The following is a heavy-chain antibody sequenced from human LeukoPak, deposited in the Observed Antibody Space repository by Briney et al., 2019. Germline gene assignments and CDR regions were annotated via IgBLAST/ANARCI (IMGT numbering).Heavy chain of an antibody. Sequence: SETLSLTCAVSGGSISGYYWSWIRQPAGKGLEWIGRVYSSVTTYYNPSLKSRVTISVDTSKNQFSLKLSSVTAADTAVYFCARGPYSYDSSGAFDIWGQGTMVTVSS. V-gene: IGHV4-4*07. CDR3: ARGPYSYDSSGAFDI. CDR1: GGSISGYY. J-gene: IGHJ3*02. CDR2: VYSSVTT. D-gene: IGHD3-22*01.